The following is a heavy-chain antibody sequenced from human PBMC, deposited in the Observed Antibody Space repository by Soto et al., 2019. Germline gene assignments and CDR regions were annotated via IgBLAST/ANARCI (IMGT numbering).Heavy chain of an antibody. CDR1: GGSFSGYY. J-gene: IGHJ5*02. CDR3: ARKLGYCISTSCLRPNWFDP. CDR2: INHSGST. V-gene: IGHV4-34*01. D-gene: IGHD2-2*01. Sequence: SETLSLTCAVYGGSFSGYYWSWIRQPPGKGLEWIGEINHSGSTNYNPSLKSRVTISVDTSKNQFSLKLSSVTAADTAVYYCARKLGYCISTSCLRPNWFDPWGQGTLVTVS.